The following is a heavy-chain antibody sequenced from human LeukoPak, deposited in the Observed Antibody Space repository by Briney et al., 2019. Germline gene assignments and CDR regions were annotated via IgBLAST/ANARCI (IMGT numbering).Heavy chain of an antibody. CDR3: AREMFLTREFDY. Sequence: SETLSLTCTVSGGSISSSSYYWGWIRQPPGKGLEWIGSICYSGSTYYNPSLKSRVTISVDTSKNQFSLKLSSVTAADTAVYYCAREMFLTREFDYWGQGTLVTVSS. J-gene: IGHJ4*02. D-gene: IGHD2/OR15-2a*01. V-gene: IGHV4-39*07. CDR2: ICYSGST. CDR1: GGSISSSSYY.